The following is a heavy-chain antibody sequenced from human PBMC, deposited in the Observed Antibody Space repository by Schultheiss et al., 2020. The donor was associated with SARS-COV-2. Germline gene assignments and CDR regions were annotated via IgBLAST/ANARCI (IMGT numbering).Heavy chain of an antibody. CDR2: ISSSSSYT. CDR1: GFTFSSYS. V-gene: IGHV3-21*05. D-gene: IGHD3-10*01. J-gene: IGHJ4*02. CDR3: AKDKARYWISFDY. Sequence: GGSLRLSCAASGFTFSSYSMNWVRQAPGKGLEWVSYISSSSSYTNYADSVKGRFTISRDNAKNSLYLQMNSLRAEDTAVYYCAKDKARYWISFDYWGQGTLVTVSS.